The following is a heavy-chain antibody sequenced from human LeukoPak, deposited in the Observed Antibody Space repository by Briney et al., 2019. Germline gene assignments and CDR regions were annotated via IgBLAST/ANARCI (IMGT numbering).Heavy chain of an antibody. CDR3: ARGRNYDFWSGYYTWFDP. CDR1: GFTFSSYW. V-gene: IGHV3-74*01. CDR2: INSDGSST. Sequence: GGSLRLSCAASGFTFSSYWMHWVRQAPGKALVWVSRINSDGSSTSYADSVKGRFTISRDNAKNTLYLQMNSLRAEDTAVYYCARGRNYDFWSGYYTWFDPWGQGTLVTVSS. D-gene: IGHD3-3*01. J-gene: IGHJ5*02.